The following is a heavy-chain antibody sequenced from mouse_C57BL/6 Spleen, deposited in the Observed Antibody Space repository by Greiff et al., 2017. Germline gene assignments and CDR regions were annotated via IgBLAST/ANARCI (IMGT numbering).Heavy chain of an antibody. CDR1: GFSLTSYG. Sequence: VKLMESGPGLVQPSQSLSITCTVSGFSLTSYGVHWVRQSPGKGLEWLGVIWSGGSTDYNAAFISRLSISKDNSKSQVFFKMNSLQADDTAINYCATSGLLRTDYYAMDYWGQGTSVTVSS. J-gene: IGHJ4*01. D-gene: IGHD1-1*01. CDR2: IWSGGST. CDR3: ATSGLLRTDYYAMDY. V-gene: IGHV2-2*01.